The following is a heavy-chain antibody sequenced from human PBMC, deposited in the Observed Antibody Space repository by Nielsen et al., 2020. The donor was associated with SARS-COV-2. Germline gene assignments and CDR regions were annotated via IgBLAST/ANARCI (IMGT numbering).Heavy chain of an antibody. CDR2: ISYEGSKK. D-gene: IGHD3-10*01. CDR1: GFNFKNYG. Sequence: GESLKISCKASGFNFKNYGMNWVRQAPGKGLEWVASISYEGSKKYYADSLEGRFTISTDFSSHTLYLQMNSLRVEDTAIYYCAKRRGVFMVRRGGGGALDVWGQGTTVTVSS. CDR3: AKRRGVFMVRRGGGGALDV. J-gene: IGHJ6*02. V-gene: IGHV3-30*18.